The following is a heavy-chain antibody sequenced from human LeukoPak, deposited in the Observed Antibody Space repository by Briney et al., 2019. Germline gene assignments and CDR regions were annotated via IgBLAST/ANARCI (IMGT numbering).Heavy chain of an antibody. V-gene: IGHV1-46*01. CDR3: ARGIAVAVDY. CDR2: INPSGGST. CDR1: GYIFTNYF. D-gene: IGHD6-19*01. Sequence: ASMKVSCKASGYIFTNYFIHWMRQAPGQGLEWMGIINPSGGSTSYAQKFQGRVTMTRDTSTSTVYMELSSLRSEDTAVYYCARGIAVAVDYWGQGTLVTVSS. J-gene: IGHJ4*02.